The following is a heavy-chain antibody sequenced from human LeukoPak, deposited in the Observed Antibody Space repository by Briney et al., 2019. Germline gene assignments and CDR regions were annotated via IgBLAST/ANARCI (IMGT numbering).Heavy chain of an antibody. CDR3: AKDTSRRYNWNDVPPTAFDI. V-gene: IGHV3-23*01. D-gene: IGHD1-20*01. J-gene: IGHJ3*02. Sequence: GGSLRLSCAASGFTFSSYAMSWVRQAPGKGLEWVSAISGSGGSTYYADSVKGRFTISRDNSKNTLYLQMSSLRAEDTAVYYCAKDTSRRYNWNDVPPTAFDIWGQGTMVTVSS. CDR1: GFTFSSYA. CDR2: ISGSGGST.